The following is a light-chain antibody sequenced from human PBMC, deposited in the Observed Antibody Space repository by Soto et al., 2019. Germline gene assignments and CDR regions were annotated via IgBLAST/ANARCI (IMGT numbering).Light chain of an antibody. V-gene: IGLV2-14*03. Sequence: QSALTQPASVSGSPGQPITFSCTGTSSDVGGYNFVSWYQHHPGKAPKLMIYDVNNRPSGVSNRFSGSKSGNTASLTISGLQAEDEADYYCSSYTSGSPLVFGTGTKVTDL. CDR2: DVN. J-gene: IGLJ1*01. CDR3: SSYTSGSPLV. CDR1: SSDVGGYNF.